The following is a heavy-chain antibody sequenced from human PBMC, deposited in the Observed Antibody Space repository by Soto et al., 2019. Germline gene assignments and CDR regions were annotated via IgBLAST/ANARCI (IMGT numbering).Heavy chain of an antibody. Sequence: QVQLVQSGAEVKKPGASVKVSCKASGYTFISYGISWVRQAPGQGLEWMGWINAFNGNTNYAQKLQGRVTMTRDTSTSTAHMELRSLRSDDTAVFFRAKDPGAGSFFDYWGQGTLVTVSS. CDR1: GYTFISYG. V-gene: IGHV1-18*01. CDR3: AKDPGAGSFFDY. D-gene: IGHD3-10*01. CDR2: INAFNGNT. J-gene: IGHJ4*02.